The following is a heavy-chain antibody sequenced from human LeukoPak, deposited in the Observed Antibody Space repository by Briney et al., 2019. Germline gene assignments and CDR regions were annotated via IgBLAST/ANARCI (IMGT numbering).Heavy chain of an antibody. CDR1: GGSISSYY. CDR3: AGRQHIVVVTATRGSFDM. Sequence: PSETLSLTCTVSGGSISSYYWSWIRQPPGKGLEWIGYVFNSVRTNLNPSLRSRSTMSVDTSKNQFSLKLSSLTAADTAVYYCAGRQHIVVVTATRGSFDMWGQGTMVTVSS. V-gene: IGHV4-59*01. D-gene: IGHD2-21*02. CDR2: VFNSVRT. J-gene: IGHJ3*02.